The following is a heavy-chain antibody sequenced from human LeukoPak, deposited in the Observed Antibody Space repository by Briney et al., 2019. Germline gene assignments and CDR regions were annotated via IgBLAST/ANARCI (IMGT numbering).Heavy chain of an antibody. CDR3: ARDGYCSGGSCYSGWFDP. CDR2: IIPIFGTA. V-gene: IGHV1-69*05. Sequence: GASVKVSCKASGGTFSSYAISWVRQAPGQGLEWMGGIIPIFGTANYAQKFQGRVTITTDESTSTAYMDLSSLRSEDTAMYYCARDGYCSGGSCYSGWFDPWGQGTLVTVSS. J-gene: IGHJ5*02. CDR1: GGTFSSYA. D-gene: IGHD2-15*01.